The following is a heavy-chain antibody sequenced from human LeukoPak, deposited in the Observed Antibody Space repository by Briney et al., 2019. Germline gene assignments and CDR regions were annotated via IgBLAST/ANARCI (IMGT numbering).Heavy chain of an antibody. CDR1: GFTFSSYG. CDR3: AKDRWGAHQEFDY. CDR2: IWYDGSNK. V-gene: IGHV3-33*06. J-gene: IGHJ4*02. Sequence: GGSLRLSCAASGFTFSSYGMHWVRQAPGQGLEWVAVIWYDGSNKYYADSVKGRFTISRDNSKNTLYLQMNSLRAEDTAVYYCAKDRWGAHQEFDYWGQGTLVTVSS. D-gene: IGHD3-16*01.